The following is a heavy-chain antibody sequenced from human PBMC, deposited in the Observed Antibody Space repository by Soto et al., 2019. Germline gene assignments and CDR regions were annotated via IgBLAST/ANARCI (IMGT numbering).Heavy chain of an antibody. CDR2: ISYDENNK. J-gene: IGHJ4*02. V-gene: IGHV3-30*18. Sequence: GGSLRLSCAASGFTFSSYGTNWVRQAPGKGLEWVAVISYDENNKYYADSVKGRFTISRDNSKNTLYLQMNSLRAEDTAVYYCAKVLTGDLDYWGQGTLVTVSS. D-gene: IGHD7-27*01. CDR1: GFTFSSYG. CDR3: AKVLTGDLDY.